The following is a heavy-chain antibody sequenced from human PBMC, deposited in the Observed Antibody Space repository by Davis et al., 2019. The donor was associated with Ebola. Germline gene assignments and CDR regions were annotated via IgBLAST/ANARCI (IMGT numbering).Heavy chain of an antibody. CDR3: ARGGGSYSFDY. D-gene: IGHD1-26*01. Sequence: SVKVSCKASGGTFSSYAISWVRQAPGQGLEWMGRIIPILGIANYAQKLQGRVTMTTDTSTSTAYMELRSLRSDDTAVYYCARGGGSYSFDYWGQGTLVTVSS. V-gene: IGHV1-69*04. J-gene: IGHJ4*02. CDR2: IIPILGIA. CDR1: GGTFSSYA.